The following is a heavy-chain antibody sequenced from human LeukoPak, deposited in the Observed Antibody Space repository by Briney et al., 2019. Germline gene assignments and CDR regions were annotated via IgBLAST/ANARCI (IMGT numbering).Heavy chain of an antibody. CDR1: GGSFSGCY. D-gene: IGHD5-18*01. J-gene: IGHJ4*02. V-gene: IGHV4-34*01. CDR3: ARARGYSYGRIDY. CDR2: INHSGST. Sequence: SETLSLTCAVYGGSFSGCYWSWIRQPPGKGLEWIGEINHSGSTNYNPSLKSRVTISVDTSKNQFSLKLSSVTAADTAVYYCARARGYSYGRIDYWGQGTLVTVSS.